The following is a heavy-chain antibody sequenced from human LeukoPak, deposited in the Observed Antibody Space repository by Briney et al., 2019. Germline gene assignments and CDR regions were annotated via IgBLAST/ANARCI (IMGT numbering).Heavy chain of an antibody. V-gene: IGHV4-59*01. CDR2: IYYSRST. J-gene: IGHJ3*02. D-gene: IGHD3-22*01. CDR1: GGSISSYY. Sequence: SETLSLTCTVSGGSISSYYWSWIRQPPGKGLEWIGYIYYSRSTNYNPSLKSRVTISVDTSKNQFSLKLSSVTAADTAVYYCAREYGSSGYYFGNDAFDIWGQGTMVTVSS. CDR3: AREYGSSGYYFGNDAFDI.